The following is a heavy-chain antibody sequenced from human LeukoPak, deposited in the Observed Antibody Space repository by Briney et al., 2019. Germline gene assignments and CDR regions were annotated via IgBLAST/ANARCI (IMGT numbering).Heavy chain of an antibody. CDR3: ARIYYDSSGYRLFDY. CDR1: GFTFSSYW. D-gene: IGHD3-22*01. Sequence: GGSLRLSCAASGFTFSSYWMSWVRQAPGKGLEWVANIKDEGSGKYYVDSVKGRFTISRDNAMNSLYLQMNSLRAEDTAVYYCARIYYDSSGYRLFDYWGQGTLVTVSS. J-gene: IGHJ4*02. CDR2: IKDEGSGK. V-gene: IGHV3-7*02.